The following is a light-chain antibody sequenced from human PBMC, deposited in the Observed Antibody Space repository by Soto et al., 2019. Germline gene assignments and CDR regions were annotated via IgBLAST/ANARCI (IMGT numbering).Light chain of an antibody. CDR3: SSYGGSNNLI. V-gene: IGLV2-8*01. CDR1: SGDVGVYNY. J-gene: IGLJ2*01. Sequence: QSVLAQPPSASGSPGQSVTISCTGTSGDVGVYNYVSWYQQHPGKAPKLMIYEVNKRPSGVPDRFSGSKSGNTASLTVSGLQADDEADYYCSSYGGSNNLIFGGGTKLTVL. CDR2: EVN.